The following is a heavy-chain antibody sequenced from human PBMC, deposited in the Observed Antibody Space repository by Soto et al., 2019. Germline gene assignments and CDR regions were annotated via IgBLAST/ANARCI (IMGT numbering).Heavy chain of an antibody. J-gene: IGHJ4*02. Sequence: EVQLLESGGGLVQPGGSLRLSCAASGFTFSNYAMNWVRQAPVKGLEWVSVISGSGDSTYHADSVKGRFTISRDNSKNTLYLQLNSLRAADTAVYDGARRGSGSYYDYWGQGTLVTVSS. D-gene: IGHD1-26*01. CDR1: GFTFSNYA. V-gene: IGHV3-23*01. CDR3: ARRGSGSYYDY. CDR2: ISGSGDST.